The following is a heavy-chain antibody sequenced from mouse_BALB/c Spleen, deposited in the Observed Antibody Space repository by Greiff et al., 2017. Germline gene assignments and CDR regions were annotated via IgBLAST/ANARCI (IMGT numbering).Heavy chain of an antibody. J-gene: IGHJ4*01. CDR1: GDSITSGY. D-gene: IGHD2-1*01. CDR3: ARYRGNYDYAMDY. CDR2: ISYSGST. Sequence: EVQLVESGPSLVKPSQTLSLTCSVTGDSITSGYWNWIRKFPGNKLEYMGYISYSGSTYYNPSLKSRISITRDTSKNQYYLQLNSVTTEDTATYYCARYRGNYDYAMDYWGQGTSVTVSS. V-gene: IGHV3-8*02.